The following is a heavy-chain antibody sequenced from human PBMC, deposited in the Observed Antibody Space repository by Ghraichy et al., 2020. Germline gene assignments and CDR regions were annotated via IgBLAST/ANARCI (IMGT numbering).Heavy chain of an antibody. CDR1: GAFVGYY. CDR3: ARGRYCGGGGGHPRPSSFDS. V-gene: IGHV4-34*01. CDR2: IYPGGSA. Sequence: SETLSLTCAVEGAFVGYYWSWFRQPPGKGLEGSGEIYPGGSATYNPSPQSRVSMSVDASRRQVSLRLTSVTAADTTIYYCARGRYCGGGGGHPRPSSFDSWGQGTLVSVSS. D-gene: IGHD2-21*01. J-gene: IGHJ4*02.